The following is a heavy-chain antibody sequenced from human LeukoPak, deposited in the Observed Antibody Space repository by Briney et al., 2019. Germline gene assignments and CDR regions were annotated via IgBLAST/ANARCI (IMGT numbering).Heavy chain of an antibody. CDR3: AKGGGYEAQYYYYYLDV. CDR1: GFTFSSYG. J-gene: IGHJ6*03. CDR2: IRYDGSNK. V-gene: IGHV3-30*02. D-gene: IGHD5-12*01. Sequence: GGSLRLSCAASGFTFSSYGMYWVRQAPGKGLEWVAFIRYDGSNKYYADSVKGRLTVSRDNSKNTLYLQMKSLRAEDTAVYYCAKGGGYEAQYYYYYLDVWGKGTTVTISS.